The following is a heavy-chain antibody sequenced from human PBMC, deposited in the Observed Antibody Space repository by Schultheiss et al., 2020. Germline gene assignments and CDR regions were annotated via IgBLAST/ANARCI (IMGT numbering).Heavy chain of an antibody. D-gene: IGHD4-17*01. Sequence: GSLRLSCTVSGGSISSYYWSWIRQPPGKGLEWIGYIYYAGSTNYNPSLKSRVTISIDTSKNQFSLKLSSVTAADTAVYYCARHYGDYVYFDFWGQGTLVTVSS. J-gene: IGHJ4*02. CDR3: ARHYGDYVYFDF. CDR1: GGSISSYY. V-gene: IGHV4-59*01. CDR2: IYYAGST.